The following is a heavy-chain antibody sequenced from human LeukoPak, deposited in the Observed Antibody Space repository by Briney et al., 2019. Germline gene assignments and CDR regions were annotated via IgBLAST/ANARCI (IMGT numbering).Heavy chain of an antibody. CDR1: GVSFSGYY. D-gene: IGHD2-2*01. V-gene: IGHV4-34*01. J-gene: IGHJ6*03. CDR2: INHSGST. CDR3: ARETGIRGYCSSTSCSYYMDV. Sequence: PSETLSLTCAVSGVSFSGYYWSWIRQPPGKGLEWIGEINHSGSTNYNPSLKSRVTISVDTSKNQFSLKLSSVTAADTAVYYCARETGIRGYCSSTSCSYYMDVWGKGTTVTVSS.